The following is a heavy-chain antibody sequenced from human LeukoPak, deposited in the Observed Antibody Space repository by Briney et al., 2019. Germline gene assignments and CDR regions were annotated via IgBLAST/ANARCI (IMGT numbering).Heavy chain of an antibody. CDR3: ARDAYCSSTSCYLPPALDI. Sequence: ASVKVSCKASGYTFTSYGISWVRQAPGQGLEWMGWISAYNGNTNYAQKLQGRVTMTTDTSTSTAYMELRSLRSDDTAVYYCARDAYCSSTSCYLPPALDIWGQGTMVTVSS. J-gene: IGHJ3*02. V-gene: IGHV1-18*01. CDR1: GYTFTSYG. D-gene: IGHD2-2*01. CDR2: ISAYNGNT.